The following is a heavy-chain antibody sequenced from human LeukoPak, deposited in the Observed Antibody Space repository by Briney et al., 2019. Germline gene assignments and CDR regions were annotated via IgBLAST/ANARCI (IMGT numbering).Heavy chain of an antibody. CDR2: ISAYNGNT. D-gene: IGHD2-2*01. Sequence: ASVKVSCKASGYTFTSYGISWVRQAPGQGLEWMGRISAYNGNTNYAQKLQGRVTMTTDTSTSTAYMELRSLRSDDTAVYYCARGEGWYCSSTSCYDTYYYYGMDVWGQGTTVTVSS. CDR1: GYTFTSYG. CDR3: ARGEGWYCSSTSCYDTYYYYGMDV. V-gene: IGHV1-18*01. J-gene: IGHJ6*02.